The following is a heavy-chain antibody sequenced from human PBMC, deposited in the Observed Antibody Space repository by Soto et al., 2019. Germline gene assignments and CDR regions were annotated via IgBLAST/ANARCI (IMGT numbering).Heavy chain of an antibody. J-gene: IGHJ3*01. V-gene: IGHV4-59*01. CDR2: IYYSGST. CDR1: SGSIINYY. D-gene: IGHD1-26*01. Sequence: QVQLQESGPGLVKPSETLSLTFTVSSGSIINYYWSWIRQPPGKGLEWSGFIYYSGSTNYNSFLKSRVTMYVDMFRQQLSLKLDSVTAADTAVYYCASRFTLATTTGDDFDLWGQGTMVTVSS. CDR3: ASRFTLATTTGDDFDL.